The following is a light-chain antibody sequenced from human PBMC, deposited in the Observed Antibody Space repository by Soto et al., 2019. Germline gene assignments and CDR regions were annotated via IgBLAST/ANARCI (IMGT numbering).Light chain of an antibody. V-gene: IGLV2-23*02. CDR3: SSYGGSFYV. Sequence: QSALPQPASVSGSPGQSITISCTGSSSDVGSYNIVSWFQQRPGKVPKVIIYEVSERPSGVSNRFSGSKSGNTASLTISGLQAEDEADYYCSSYGGSFYVFGTGTKLTVL. J-gene: IGLJ1*01. CDR2: EVS. CDR1: SSDVGSYNI.